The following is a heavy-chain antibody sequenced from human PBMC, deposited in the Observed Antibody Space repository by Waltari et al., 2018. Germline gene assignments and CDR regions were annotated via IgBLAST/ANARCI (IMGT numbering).Heavy chain of an antibody. CDR1: GGSLSSRSYY. Sequence: QLQLQESGPGLVKPSETLSLTCTVPGGSLSSRSYYWGWIRQPPGKGLEWIGSIYYSGSTYYNPSLKSRVTISVDTSKNQFSLKLSSVTAADTAVYYCARVRRSGFDYWGQGTLVTVSS. V-gene: IGHV4-39*01. D-gene: IGHD2-15*01. CDR3: ARVRRSGFDY. J-gene: IGHJ4*02. CDR2: IYYSGST.